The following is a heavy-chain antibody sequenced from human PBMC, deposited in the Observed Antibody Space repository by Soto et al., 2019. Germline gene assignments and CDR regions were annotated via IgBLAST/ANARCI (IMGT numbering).Heavy chain of an antibody. D-gene: IGHD6-19*01. Sequence: DVQLVESGGGLVKPGGSLRLSCAASGFSFSNAWMSWVRQAPGKGLEWVGLIKKQADGGTTEYAAPLKGRFTISRDDSKNILYLQMSSLQIEDTAVYYCRTQWLDWGQGTLVSV. V-gene: IGHV3-15*01. J-gene: IGHJ4*02. CDR1: GFSFSNAW. CDR3: RTQWLD. CDR2: IKKQADGGTT.